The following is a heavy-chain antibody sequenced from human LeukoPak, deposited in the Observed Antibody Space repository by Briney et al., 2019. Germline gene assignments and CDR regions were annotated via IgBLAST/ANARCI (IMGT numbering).Heavy chain of an antibody. D-gene: IGHD3-22*01. J-gene: IGHJ4*02. V-gene: IGHV4-39*01. CDR3: ARLTFYYDGSGYYFDY. CDR1: GASISSTSYY. CDR2: IHYGGSA. Sequence: SETLSLTCTVSGASISSTSYYWGRIRQPPEKGPQWIGSIHYGGSAYYNPSLKSRITISVDTSKNQFSLKLSSVTATDTAVYYCARLTFYYDGSGYYFDYWGQGTLVAVSS.